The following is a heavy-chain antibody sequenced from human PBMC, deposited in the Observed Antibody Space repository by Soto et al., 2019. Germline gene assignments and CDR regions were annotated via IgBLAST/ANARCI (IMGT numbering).Heavy chain of an antibody. D-gene: IGHD3-10*01. CDR1: GFTFSSYG. V-gene: IGHV3-30*18. CDR2: ISYDGSNK. Sequence: GGSLRLSXAASGFTFSSYGMHWVRQAPGKGLEWVAVISYDGSNKYYADSVKGRFTISRDNSKNTLYLQMNSLRAEDTAVYSCAKDRGYYYYNMDVWGQGTTVTVSS. J-gene: IGHJ6*02. CDR3: AKDRGYYYYNMDV.